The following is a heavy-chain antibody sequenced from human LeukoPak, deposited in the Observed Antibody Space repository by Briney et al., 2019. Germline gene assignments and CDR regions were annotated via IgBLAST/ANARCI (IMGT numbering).Heavy chain of an antibody. D-gene: IGHD6-19*01. CDR2: ISSSSSYI. CDR1: GFTFSSYS. J-gene: IGHJ4*02. CDR3: ARDRPSSGWYGELDY. Sequence: GGSLRLSCAASGFTFSSYSMNWVRQAPGKGLEWVSCISSSSSYICYADSVKGRFTISRDNAKNSLYLQMNSLRAEDTAVYYCARDRPSSGWYGELDYWGQGTLVTVSS. V-gene: IGHV3-21*01.